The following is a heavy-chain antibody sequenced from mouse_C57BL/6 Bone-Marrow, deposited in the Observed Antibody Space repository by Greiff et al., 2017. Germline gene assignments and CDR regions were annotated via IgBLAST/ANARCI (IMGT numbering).Heavy chain of an antibody. CDR3: TTWDGGFAY. CDR2: IDPENGAT. D-gene: IGHD2-3*01. V-gene: IGHV14-4*01. J-gene: IGHJ3*01. CDR1: GFNIKDDY. Sequence: EVQLQQSGAELVRPGASVKLSCTASGFNIKDDYMHWVKQRPEQGLEWIGWIDPENGATEYASKFQGKATITADTSSNTAYLQLSSLTSEDTAVYYCTTWDGGFAYWGQGTLVTVSA.